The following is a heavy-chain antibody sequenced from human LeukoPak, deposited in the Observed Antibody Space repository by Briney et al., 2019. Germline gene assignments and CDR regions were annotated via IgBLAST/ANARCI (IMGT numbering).Heavy chain of an antibody. Sequence: PGVSLRLSCAASGFTFSSYSMNWVRQAPGKGLEWVSSISSSSSSYIYYADSVKGRFTISRDNAKNSLYLQMNSLRAEDTAVYYCASSDLLLWFGELSLPWGQGTLVTVSS. CDR1: GFTFSSYS. J-gene: IGHJ5*02. D-gene: IGHD3-10*01. V-gene: IGHV3-21*01. CDR3: ASSDLLLWFGELSLP. CDR2: ISSSSSSYI.